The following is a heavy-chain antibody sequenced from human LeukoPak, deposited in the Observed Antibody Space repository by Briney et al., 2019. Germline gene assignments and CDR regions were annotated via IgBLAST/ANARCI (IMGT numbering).Heavy chain of an antibody. CDR2: ISYDGSNK. CDR1: GFTFSSYG. D-gene: IGHD2-15*01. J-gene: IGHJ5*02. CDR3: ATDNWWFDP. Sequence: PGRSLRLSCAASGFTFSSYGMHWVRQAPGKGLEWVAVISYDGSNKYYADSVKGRFTISRDNSKNTLYLQMNSLRAEDTAVYYCATDNWWFDPWGQGTLVTVSS. V-gene: IGHV3-30*03.